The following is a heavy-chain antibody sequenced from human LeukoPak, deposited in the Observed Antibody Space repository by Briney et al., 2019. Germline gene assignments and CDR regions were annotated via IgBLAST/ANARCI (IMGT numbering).Heavy chain of an antibody. CDR1: GFTFSSYW. D-gene: IGHD1-1*01. CDR3: ARPRTGTRNALDI. CDR2: INSDGSST. V-gene: IGHV3-74*01. Sequence: PGGSLRLSCAASGFTFSSYWMHWVRQAPGKGLVWVSRINSDGSSTSYADSVKGRFTISRDNAKNTLYLQMNSLRAEDTAVYYCARPRTGTRNALDIWGQGTMVTVSS. J-gene: IGHJ3*02.